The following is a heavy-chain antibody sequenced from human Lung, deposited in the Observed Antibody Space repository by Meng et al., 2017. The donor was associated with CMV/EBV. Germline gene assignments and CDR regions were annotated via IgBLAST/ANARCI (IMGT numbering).Heavy chain of an antibody. CDR3: ERDTSSSFCSGYHEY. CDR2: INPYSGDT. V-gene: IGHV1-2*02. CDR1: GYTFTDFY. Sequence: ASVXVSXKASGYTFTDFYIHGVRLAPGQGLEWMGRINPYSGDTHFAQNFQGRVTMTRDTSISTAYMELTSLKSDDTDIYYYERDTSSSFCSGYHEYWGQGXLVTVSS. D-gene: IGHD3-3*01. J-gene: IGHJ4*02.